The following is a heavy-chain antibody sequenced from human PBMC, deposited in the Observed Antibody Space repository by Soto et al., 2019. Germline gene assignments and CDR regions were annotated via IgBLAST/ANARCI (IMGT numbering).Heavy chain of an antibody. Sequence: SETLSLTCTVSGGSISSYYWSWIRQPPGKGLEWIGYIYYSGSTNYNPSLKSRVTISVDTSKNQFSLKLSSVTAADTAVYYCARGYDFWSGYLNWGQGTLVTVSS. D-gene: IGHD3-3*01. CDR1: GGSISSYY. V-gene: IGHV4-59*01. CDR2: IYYSGST. CDR3: ARGYDFWSGYLN. J-gene: IGHJ4*02.